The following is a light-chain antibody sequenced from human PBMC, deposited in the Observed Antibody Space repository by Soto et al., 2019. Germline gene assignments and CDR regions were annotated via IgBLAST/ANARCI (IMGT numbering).Light chain of an antibody. CDR3: AAWDDTLNCLV. J-gene: IGLJ2*01. CDR1: SSNIGSNY. Sequence: QAVVTQPPSASGTPGQRVTISCSGSSSNIGSNYVYWYQQVPGTAPRLLMYRASQRPSGVPDRFSGSKSGTSASLAISGLRSEDEADYYCAAWDDTLNCLVFGGGTKLTVL. V-gene: IGLV1-47*01. CDR2: RAS.